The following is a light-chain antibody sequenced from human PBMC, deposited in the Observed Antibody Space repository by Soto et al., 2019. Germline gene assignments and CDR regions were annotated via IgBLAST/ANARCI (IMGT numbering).Light chain of an antibody. V-gene: IGKV1-39*01. CDR3: QQSYTIPYT. J-gene: IGKJ2*01. CDR1: QSISSY. CDR2: TAS. Sequence: DIQMTQSPSSLSASVGDRVTITCRASQSISSYLNWYQHKPGKAPKFLIYTASSLQSGVPSRFSGSGSGTDFTLTICSLQPEDFATYYCQQSYTIPYTIGQGTKLEIK.